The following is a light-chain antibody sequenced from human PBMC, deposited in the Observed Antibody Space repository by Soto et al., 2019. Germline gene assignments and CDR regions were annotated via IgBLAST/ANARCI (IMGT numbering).Light chain of an antibody. CDR1: QSLFFSDGIAY. CDR2: KXS. J-gene: IGKJ5*01. V-gene: IGKV2-30*01. CDR3: MQATHWPRT. Sequence: EVVMTQAPLSLPVTLGQPASLSXRSNQSLFFSDGIAYFRWXQQRPGXSPRXXXDKXSNRDSGVPARFSGSGSGTDFALHISRVDADDVGVYYCMQATHWPRTFGQGTRLEIK.